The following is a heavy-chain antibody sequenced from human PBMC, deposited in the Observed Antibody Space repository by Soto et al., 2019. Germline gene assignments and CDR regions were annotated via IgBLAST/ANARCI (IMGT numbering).Heavy chain of an antibody. J-gene: IGHJ5*02. CDR1: GYTFTNYD. Sequence: ASVKVSCKASGYTFTNYDVNWVRQATGQGLEWMGWMDPKNGNTGYARKFQGRVTMTRNTSITTAYMELSSLRSEDTAVYYCARGLAGSSDWFDPWGQGTLVTVSS. D-gene: IGHD3-22*01. CDR3: ARGLAGSSDWFDP. V-gene: IGHV1-8*01. CDR2: MDPKNGNT.